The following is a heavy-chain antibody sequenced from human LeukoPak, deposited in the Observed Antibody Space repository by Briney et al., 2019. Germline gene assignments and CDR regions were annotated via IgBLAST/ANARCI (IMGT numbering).Heavy chain of an antibody. J-gene: IGHJ4*02. V-gene: IGHV1-18*01. CDR3: ARDAVRTMVRGAIGGY. CDR1: GYTFTSYD. Sequence: ASVKVSCKASGYTFTSYDINWVRQATGQGLEWMGWISAYNGNTNYAQKLQGRVTMTTDTSTSTAYMELRSLRSDDTAVYYCARDAVRTMVRGAIGGYWGQGTLVTVSS. CDR2: ISAYNGNT. D-gene: IGHD3-10*01.